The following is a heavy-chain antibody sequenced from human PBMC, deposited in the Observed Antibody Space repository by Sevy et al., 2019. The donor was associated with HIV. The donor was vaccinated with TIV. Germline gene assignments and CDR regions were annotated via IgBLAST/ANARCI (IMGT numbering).Heavy chain of an antibody. V-gene: IGHV3-9*01. CDR3: AKWGWGRLAATLPLFYYYGMDV. CDR2: ISWNSGSI. CDR1: GFTFDDYA. J-gene: IGHJ6*02. D-gene: IGHD2-15*01. Sequence: QLGGSLRLSCAASGFTFDDYAMHWVRQAPGKGLEWVSGISWNSGSIGYADSVKGRFTISRDNAKNSLYLQMNSLRAEDTALYYCAKWGWGRLAATLPLFYYYGMDVWGQGTTVTVSS.